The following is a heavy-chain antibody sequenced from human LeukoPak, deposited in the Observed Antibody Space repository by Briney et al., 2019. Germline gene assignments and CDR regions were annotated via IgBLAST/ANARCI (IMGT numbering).Heavy chain of an antibody. D-gene: IGHD6-13*01. Sequence: SQTLSLTCAISGDSVSSNSAAWNWIRQSPSRGLEWLGRTYYRSKWYNDYAVSVKSRITINPDTSKNQFSLQLNSVTPEDTAVYYCARDRIAAAGTAGYYYYYGMDVRGQGTTVTVSS. CDR1: GDSVSSNSAA. CDR3: ARDRIAAAGTAGYYYYYGMDV. V-gene: IGHV6-1*01. J-gene: IGHJ6*02. CDR2: TYYRSKWYN.